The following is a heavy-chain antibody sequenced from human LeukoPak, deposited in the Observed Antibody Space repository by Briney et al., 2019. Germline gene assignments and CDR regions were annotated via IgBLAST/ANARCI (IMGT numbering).Heavy chain of an antibody. CDR1: GFTFSSYG. J-gene: IGHJ4*02. Sequence: GRSLRLSCAASGFTFSSYGMHWVRQAPGKGLEWVANIKQDGSEKYYVDSVKGRFTISRDNAKNSLYLQMNSLRAEDTAVYYCARVAGGSGWYYFDYWGQGTLVTVSS. CDR3: ARVAGGSGWYYFDY. D-gene: IGHD6-19*01. V-gene: IGHV3-7*01. CDR2: IKQDGSEK.